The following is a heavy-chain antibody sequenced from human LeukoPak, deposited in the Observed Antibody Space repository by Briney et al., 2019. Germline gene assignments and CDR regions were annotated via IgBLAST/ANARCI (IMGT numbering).Heavy chain of an antibody. Sequence: GGSLRLSCAASGFTFSAYAMSWVRQAPGKGLEWVSAISASGAGTYYADSVKGRFTISRDNSKNTLYLQMNSLRAGDTAVYYCAKGGEYQFDYWGQGTLVTVSS. CDR1: GFTFSAYA. V-gene: IGHV3-23*01. CDR2: ISASGAGT. J-gene: IGHJ4*02. D-gene: IGHD2/OR15-2a*01. CDR3: AKGGEYQFDY.